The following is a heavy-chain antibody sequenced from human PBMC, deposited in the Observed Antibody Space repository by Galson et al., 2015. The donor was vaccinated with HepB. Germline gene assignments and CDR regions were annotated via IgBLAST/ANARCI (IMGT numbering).Heavy chain of an antibody. CDR2: ISFDGSSK. CDR3: AKGRMPSGKRGFDY. CDR1: GFTFGSYG. D-gene: IGHD3-10*01. V-gene: IGHV3-30*18. Sequence: SLRLSCAASGFTFGSYGMYWVRQAPGKGLEWVAVISFDGSSKYYADSVRGRFTIPRDNSKDTLYLQMNSLRAEDTAVYYCAKGRMPSGKRGFDYWGQGTLVTVSS. J-gene: IGHJ4*02.